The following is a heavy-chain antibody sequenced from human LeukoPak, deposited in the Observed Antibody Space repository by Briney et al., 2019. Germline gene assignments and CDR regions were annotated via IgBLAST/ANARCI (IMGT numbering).Heavy chain of an antibody. V-gene: IGHV3-7*01. Sequence: PGGSLRLSCAASGFTVSSNYMSWVRQAPGKGLEWVANIKQDGSEKYYVDSVKGRFTISRDNAKNSLYLQMNSLRAEDTAVYYCARHYSGYAHDAFDIWGQGTMVTVSS. J-gene: IGHJ3*02. CDR1: GFTVSSNY. CDR2: IKQDGSEK. D-gene: IGHD5-12*01. CDR3: ARHYSGYAHDAFDI.